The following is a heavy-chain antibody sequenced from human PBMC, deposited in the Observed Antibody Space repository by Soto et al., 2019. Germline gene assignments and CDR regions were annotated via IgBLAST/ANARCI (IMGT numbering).Heavy chain of an antibody. D-gene: IGHD2-8*01. CDR3: ARDLRCTNGVCYGSLDP. J-gene: IGHJ5*02. CDR1: GFTFSDYY. CDR2: ISSSGSTI. V-gene: IGHV3-11*01. Sequence: GSLRLSCAASGFTFSDYYMSWIRQAPGKGLEWVSYISSSGSTIYYADSVKGRFTISRDNAKNSLYLQMNSLRAEDTAVYYCARDLRCTNGVCYGSLDPWGQGTLVTVSS.